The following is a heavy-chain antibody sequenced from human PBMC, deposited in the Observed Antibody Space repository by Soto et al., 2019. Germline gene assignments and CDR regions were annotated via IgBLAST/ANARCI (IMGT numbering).Heavy chain of an antibody. CDR2: IYYSGST. D-gene: IGHD6-19*01. J-gene: IGHJ4*02. CDR3: ARRTVNIRTFYSGLKTHCFDY. CDR1: GGSISSSSYY. V-gene: IGHV4-39*01. Sequence: QLQLQESGPGLVKPSETLSLTCAVSGGSISSSSYYWGWIRQPPGKGLEWIGSIYYSGSTYYTPSLQSRVAISVDTPKNLFSLKLNSVTAADTAVYYCARRTVNIRTFYSGLKTHCFDYWGQGTLVTVSS.